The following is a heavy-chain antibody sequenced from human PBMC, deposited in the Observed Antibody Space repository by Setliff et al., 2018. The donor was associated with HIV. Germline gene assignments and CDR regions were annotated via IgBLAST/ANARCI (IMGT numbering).Heavy chain of an antibody. D-gene: IGHD3-3*01. Sequence: PSETLSLTCTVSGASISTHDWAWIRQSPGKGLEWVGNFFQSGKTNYNPSLKSRVTISVDTSNHQFSLRLTSVTPADTAVYYCARGGQLKTSHLDFWSGYPITYFDYWGQGTLVTVSS. CDR2: FFQSGKT. CDR1: GASISTHD. CDR3: ARGGQLKTSHLDFWSGYPITYFDY. V-gene: IGHV4-59*11. J-gene: IGHJ4*02.